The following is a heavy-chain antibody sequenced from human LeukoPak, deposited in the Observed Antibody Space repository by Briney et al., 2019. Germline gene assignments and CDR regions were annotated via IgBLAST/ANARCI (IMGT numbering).Heavy chain of an antibody. V-gene: IGHV1-69*13. CDR3: ARGVATIKFSHNPYYFDY. CDR2: IIPIFGTA. D-gene: IGHD5-12*01. Sequence: SVMVSCKASGGTFSSYAISWVRQAPGQGLEWMGGIIPIFGTANYAQKFQGRVTITADESTSTAYMELSSLRSEDTAVYYCARGVATIKFSHNPYYFDYWGQGTLVTVSS. CDR1: GGTFSSYA. J-gene: IGHJ4*02.